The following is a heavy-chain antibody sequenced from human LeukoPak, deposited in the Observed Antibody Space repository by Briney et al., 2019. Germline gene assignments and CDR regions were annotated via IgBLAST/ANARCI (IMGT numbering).Heavy chain of an antibody. D-gene: IGHD6-13*01. CDR1: GFTFSSYS. CDR3: ARGSAAAGFDY. J-gene: IGHJ4*02. Sequence: GGSLRLSCAASGFTFSSYSMNWVRQAPGKGLEWVSYISSSSSTIYYADSVRGRFTISRDNAKNSLYLQMNSLRAEDTAVYYCARGSAAAGFDYWGQGTLVTVSS. V-gene: IGHV3-48*01. CDR2: ISSSSSTI.